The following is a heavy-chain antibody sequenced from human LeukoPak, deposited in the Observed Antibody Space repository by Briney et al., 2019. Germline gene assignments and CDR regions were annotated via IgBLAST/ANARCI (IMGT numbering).Heavy chain of an antibody. CDR2: ISAYNGNT. D-gene: IGHD1-26*01. CDR1: GYTFTSYG. J-gene: IGHJ4*02. Sequence: ASVKVSCKASGYTFTSYGISWVRQAPGQGLEWMGWISAYNGNTNYAQKLQGRVTKTTDTSTSTAYMELRSLRSDDTAVYYCARDRETWHGLRYFDYWGQGTLVTVSS. V-gene: IGHV1-18*01. CDR3: ARDRETWHGLRYFDY.